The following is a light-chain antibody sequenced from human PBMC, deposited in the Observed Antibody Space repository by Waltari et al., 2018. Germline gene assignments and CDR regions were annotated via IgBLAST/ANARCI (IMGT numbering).Light chain of an antibody. Sequence: QSVLTQPPSTSATPGQRAPIPCSGHSSTTGSHPVCWFQQLPGTAPKLLIYGGNERPSGVSDRFAGSTSGTSASLAISGLQSEDEADYYCATWDESLRGRVFGGGTKLTVL. CDR1: SSTTGSHP. CDR3: ATWDESLRGRV. V-gene: IGLV1-44*01. J-gene: IGLJ3*02. CDR2: GGN.